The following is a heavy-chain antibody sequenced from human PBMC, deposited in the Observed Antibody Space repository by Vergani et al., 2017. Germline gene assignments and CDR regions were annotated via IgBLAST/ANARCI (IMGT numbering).Heavy chain of an antibody. Sequence: LQLQESGPGLVKPSETLSLTCTVSGGSISSSSYYWGWIRQPPGKGLEWVSAISGSGGSTYYADSVKGRFTISRDNSKNTLYLQMNSLRAEDTAVYYCAKNGPRGYSGYDYNWFDPWGQGTLVTVSS. V-gene: IGHV3-23*01. J-gene: IGHJ5*02. CDR1: GGSISSSSYY. CDR3: AKNGPRGYSGYDYNWFDP. CDR2: ISGSGGST. D-gene: IGHD5-12*01.